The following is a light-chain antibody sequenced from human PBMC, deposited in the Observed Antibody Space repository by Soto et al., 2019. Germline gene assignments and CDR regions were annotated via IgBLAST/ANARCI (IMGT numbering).Light chain of an antibody. J-gene: IGLJ1*01. CDR2: EVS. CDR1: SNDFGGYNY. V-gene: IGLV2-14*01. CDR3: SSYTGSNIRYV. Sequence: QSVLTQPASVSGSPGQSITISCTVTSNDFGGYNYVSWYLHHPGKAPKLMIYEVSDRPSGVSNRFSGSKSGNTASLTISGLQAEDEADYYCSSYTGSNIRYVFGTGTKVTVL.